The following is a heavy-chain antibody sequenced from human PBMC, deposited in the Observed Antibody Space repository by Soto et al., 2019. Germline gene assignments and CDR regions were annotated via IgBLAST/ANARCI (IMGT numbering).Heavy chain of an antibody. V-gene: IGHV4-59*01. CDR3: ARSRRKQLAPDY. CDR1: GGSISSYY. D-gene: IGHD6-6*01. Sequence: SETLSLTCTVSGGSISSYYWSWIRQPPGKGLEWIGYIYYSGSTNYNPSLKSRVTISVDTSKNQFSLKLSSVTAADTAVYYCARSRRKQLAPDYWGQGTMVTVYS. J-gene: IGHJ4*02. CDR2: IYYSGST.